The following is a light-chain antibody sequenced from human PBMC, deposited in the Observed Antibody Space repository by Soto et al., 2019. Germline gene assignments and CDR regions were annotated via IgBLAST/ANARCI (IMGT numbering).Light chain of an antibody. CDR2: EVS. V-gene: IGLV2-8*01. J-gene: IGLJ1*01. Sequence: QSVLTQPPSASGSPGQSVTISCTGTSSDVGGYNYVSWYQQHPGKAPKLMIYEVSKRPSGVPDRSSGSKSGNTASLTVSGLQAEDEADYYCSSYAGSNTDYVFGTGTKVTVL. CDR1: SSDVGGYNY. CDR3: SSYAGSNTDYV.